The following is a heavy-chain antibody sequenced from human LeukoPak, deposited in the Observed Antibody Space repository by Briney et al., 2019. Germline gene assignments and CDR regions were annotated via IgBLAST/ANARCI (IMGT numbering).Heavy chain of an antibody. Sequence: PSETLSLTCTVSGGSISSSSYYWGWIRQPPGKGVEWIGSIFYSGSTYYNPSLKSRVTISVDTSKNQFSLKLSSVTAADTAVYYCARPGNYYDSSGYYSEYFRHWGQGTLVTVSS. J-gene: IGHJ1*01. CDR1: GGSISSSSYY. CDR3: ARPGNYYDSSGYYSEYFRH. V-gene: IGHV4-39*01. CDR2: IFYSGST. D-gene: IGHD3-22*01.